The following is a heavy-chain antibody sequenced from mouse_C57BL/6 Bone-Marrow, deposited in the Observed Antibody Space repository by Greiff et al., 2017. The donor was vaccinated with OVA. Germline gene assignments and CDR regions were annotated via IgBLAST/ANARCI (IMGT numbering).Heavy chain of an antibody. CDR2: IDPENGDT. J-gene: IGHJ4*01. Sequence: EVQLQQSGAELVRPGASVKVSCTASGFNIKDDYMHWVKQRPEQGLEWIGWIDPENGDTEYASKFQGKATITADTSSNTAYLQLSSLTSEDTAVYYCTRGLYYAMDYWGQGTSVTVSS. V-gene: IGHV14-4*01. D-gene: IGHD6-2*01. CDR1: GFNIKDDY. CDR3: TRGLYYAMDY.